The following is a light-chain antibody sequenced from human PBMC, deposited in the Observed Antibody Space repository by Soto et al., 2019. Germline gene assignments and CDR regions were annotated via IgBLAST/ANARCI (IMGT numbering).Light chain of an antibody. CDR2: AAS. CDR3: QQSYNTPRT. Sequence: DIQMTQSPSSLSASVGDRVTITCRASQSINNYLHWFQQKPGKAPKLLIYAASTLQGGVPSRFSGSGSGTDFTITISSLHPEDFAPYFCQQSYNTPRTFGQGTKVETK. J-gene: IGKJ1*01. V-gene: IGKV1-39*01. CDR1: QSINNY.